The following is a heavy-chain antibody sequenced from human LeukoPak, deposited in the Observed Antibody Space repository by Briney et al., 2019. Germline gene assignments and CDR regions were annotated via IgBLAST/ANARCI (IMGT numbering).Heavy chain of an antibody. CDR1: GFPFSNAW. D-gene: IGHD3-22*01. CDR3: TTATYYDGSGYYRPPRYYFDY. CDR2: IKSKTDGRTT. Sequence: SGGSLRLSCAASGFPFSNAWMSWVRQAPGKGLEWVGLIKSKTDGRTTDYAAPVKARFTISRDDSKNTLYLQMNSLKTEDTAVYYCTTATYYDGSGYYRPPRYYFDYWGQGTLVTVSS. V-gene: IGHV3-15*01. J-gene: IGHJ4*02.